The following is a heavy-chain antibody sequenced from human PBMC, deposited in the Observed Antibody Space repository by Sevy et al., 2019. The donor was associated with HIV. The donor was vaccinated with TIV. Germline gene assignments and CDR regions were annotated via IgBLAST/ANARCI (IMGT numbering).Heavy chain of an antibody. CDR2: IKQDGSEK. V-gene: IGHV3-7*01. D-gene: IGHD5-12*01. CDR3: ATDGKWLRTSCFDY. CDR1: GFTFSSYW. J-gene: IGHJ4*02. Sequence: GGSLRLSCAASGFTFSSYWMSWVRQAPGKGLEWVANIKQDGSEKYYVDSVKGRFTISRDNAKNSLYLQMNSLRAEDTAVYYCATDGKWLRTSCFDYWGQGTLVTVSS.